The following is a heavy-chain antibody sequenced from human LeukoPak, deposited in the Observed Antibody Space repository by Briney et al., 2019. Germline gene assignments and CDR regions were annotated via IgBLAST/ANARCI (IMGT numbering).Heavy chain of an antibody. CDR3: ARDLFGSYYFDY. CDR1: GFTFSSYG. Sequence: GGSLRLSCAASGFTFSSYGMHWVRQAPGKGLEWVAVIWYDGSNKYYADSVKGRFTISRDNSKNTLSLQMNSLRAEDAAVYYCARDLFGSYYFDYWGQGTLVTVSS. V-gene: IGHV3-33*01. D-gene: IGHD3-10*01. CDR2: IWYDGSNK. J-gene: IGHJ4*02.